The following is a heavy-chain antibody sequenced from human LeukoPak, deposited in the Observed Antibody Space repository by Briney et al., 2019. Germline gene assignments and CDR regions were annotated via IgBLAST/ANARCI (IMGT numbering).Heavy chain of an antibody. V-gene: IGHV3-13*01. J-gene: IGHJ6*02. CDR1: GFTFSSYD. Sequence: GGSLRLSCAASGFTFSSYDMHWVRQATGKGLEWVSAIGTAGDTYYPGSVKGRFTISRDNAKNSLYLQMNSLRAEDTALYYCAKDIGYCSSTSCPRTSYYYYYGMDVWGQGTTVTVSS. CDR3: AKDIGYCSSTSCPRTSYYYYYGMDV. CDR2: IGTAGDT. D-gene: IGHD2-2*01.